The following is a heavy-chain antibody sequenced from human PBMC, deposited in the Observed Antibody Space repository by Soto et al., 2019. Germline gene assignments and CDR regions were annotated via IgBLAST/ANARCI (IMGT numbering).Heavy chain of an antibody. D-gene: IGHD3-22*01. CDR2: IYYSGST. J-gene: IGHJ5*02. CDR1: GGSISSYY. CDR3: ARDSYYEEGWFDP. V-gene: IGHV4-59*01. Sequence: NPSETLSLTCTVSGGSISSYYWSWIRRPPGKGLEWIGYIYYSGSTNDNPSLKSRVTISVDTSKNQFSLKLSSVTAADTAVYYCARDSYYEEGWFDPWGQGTLVTVSS.